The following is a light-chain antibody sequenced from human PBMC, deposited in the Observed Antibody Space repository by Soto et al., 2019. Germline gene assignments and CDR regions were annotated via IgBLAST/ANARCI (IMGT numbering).Light chain of an antibody. V-gene: IGKV3-11*01. CDR3: HQRFHWPLS. CDR1: QSVNSY. CDR2: DTS. J-gene: IGKJ4*01. Sequence: EIVLTQSPATLSLSPGERATLSCRASQSVNSYLAWYQQKPGQAPRLLIYDTSNRATGIPARFSGSGSGTDFTLTISSLEPEDFAFYYCHQRFHWPLSFGGGTKVEIK.